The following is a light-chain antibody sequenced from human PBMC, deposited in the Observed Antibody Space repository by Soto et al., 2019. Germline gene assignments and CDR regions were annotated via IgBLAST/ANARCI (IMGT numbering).Light chain of an antibody. CDR1: QSVSSN. J-gene: IGKJ2*01. CDR3: QQYNNLSPYS. Sequence: EIVMTQSPATLSVSPGERATLSCRASQSVSSNLAWYQQKPGQAPRLLIYGASTMATGIPAWFSGSGSGTEFTRTVISLQSEDFAVYYCQQYNNLSPYSFGQGTKLEIK. CDR2: GAS. V-gene: IGKV3-15*01.